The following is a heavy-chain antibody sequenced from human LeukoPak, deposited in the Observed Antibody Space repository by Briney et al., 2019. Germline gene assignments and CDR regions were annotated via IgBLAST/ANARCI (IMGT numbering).Heavy chain of an antibody. Sequence: GGSLRLSCAASGFTFSSYGMHWVRQAPGKGLEWVSYISRSGINISYADSVKGRFTISRDNAKSTLYLQMNSLRAEDTAVYYCAADEVVVTAMVRNFDPWGQGTLVTVSS. CDR3: AADEVVVTAMVRNFDP. CDR2: ISRSGINI. V-gene: IGHV3-48*04. J-gene: IGHJ5*02. D-gene: IGHD2-21*02. CDR1: GFTFSSYG.